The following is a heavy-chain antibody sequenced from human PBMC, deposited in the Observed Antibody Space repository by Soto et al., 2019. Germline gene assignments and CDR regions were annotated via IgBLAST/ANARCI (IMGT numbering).Heavy chain of an antibody. V-gene: IGHV3-23*01. CDR1: GFTFRDYD. Sequence: GGSLRLSCVASGFTFRDYDMNWVRQAPGKGLEWVSGISGSGDRTDYADSVRGRFTISRDTSKNMLSVQMNSLRGDDTAVYYCARGWYDLDCWGQGTLVTVSS. D-gene: IGHD2-15*01. CDR3: ARGWYDLDC. CDR2: ISGSGDRT. J-gene: IGHJ4*02.